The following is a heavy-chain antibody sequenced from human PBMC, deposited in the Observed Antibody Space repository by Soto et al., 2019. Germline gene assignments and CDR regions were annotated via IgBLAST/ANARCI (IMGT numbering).Heavy chain of an antibody. V-gene: IGHV3-66*04. J-gene: IGHJ5*02. CDR1: GFTVSSHY. Sequence: EVQLVESGGGLVQPGGSLRLSCAVSGFTVSSHYMSWVRQAPGKGLEWVSVIYSGGSTYYADSVKGSFTISRDNSKNTLYLQMNSLRAEDSAVYYCAQHDWFDPWGQGTLVTVSS. CDR3: AQHDWFDP. CDR2: IYSGGST.